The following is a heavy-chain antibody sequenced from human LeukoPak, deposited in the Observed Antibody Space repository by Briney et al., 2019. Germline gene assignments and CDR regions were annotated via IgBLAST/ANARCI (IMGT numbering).Heavy chain of an antibody. V-gene: IGHV3-66*01. CDR3: AGGSYSGYY. CDR2: IYCGGST. J-gene: IGHJ4*02. Sequence: GGSLRLSCAASGFTFSDNYMTWVRQALGKGLEWVSVIYCGGSTYYADSVKGRFTISRDNSKNTLYLQMNSLRAEDTAVYYCAGGSYSGYYWGQGTLVTVSS. D-gene: IGHD1-26*01. CDR1: GFTFSDNY.